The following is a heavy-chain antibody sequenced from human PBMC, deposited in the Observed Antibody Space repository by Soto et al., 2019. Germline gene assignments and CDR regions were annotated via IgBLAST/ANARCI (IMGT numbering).Heavy chain of an antibody. CDR1: GGSISSGDYY. D-gene: IGHD3-10*01. CDR2: IYYRGST. CDR3: ARDPITMVRGVREGY. V-gene: IGHV4-30-4*01. Sequence: QVQLQESGPGLVKPSQTLSLTCTVSGGSISSGDYYWSWIRQPPGKGLEWIGYIYYRGSTYYNPSLKRRVNISVDTSKNQFSLKLSSVTAADTAVYYWARDPITMVRGVREGYWGQGTLVTVSS. J-gene: IGHJ4*02.